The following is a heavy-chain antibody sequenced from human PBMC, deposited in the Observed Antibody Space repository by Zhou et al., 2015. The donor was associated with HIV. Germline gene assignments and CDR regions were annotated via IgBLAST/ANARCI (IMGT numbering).Heavy chain of an antibody. CDR2: IIPVFGTA. Sequence: VQLVQSGPEVKRPGSSVTVSCKATGGPFSTYDITWMRQAPGQGLEWMGGIIPVFGTATYAQKFQGRVTITADRSTSTAYMDLRSLRSEDTAVYYCARDRGGATRPDWRYFDLWGRGTLVTVSS. J-gene: IGHJ2*01. D-gene: IGHD6-6*01. CDR3: ARDRGGATRPDWRYFDL. V-gene: IGHV1-69*06. CDR1: GGPFSTYD.